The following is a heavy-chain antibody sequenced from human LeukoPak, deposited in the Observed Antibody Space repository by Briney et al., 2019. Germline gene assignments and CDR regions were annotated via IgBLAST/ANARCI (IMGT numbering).Heavy chain of an antibody. J-gene: IGHJ5*02. CDR1: GFTVSSAY. CDR2: IDSGGST. CDR3: ARDKHLGSSGWFAA. Sequence: PGRSLRPSCAASGFTVSSAYMNWVRQAPSKGLEWVLVIDSGGSTYYADSVKGRFIISRDNSKNTLYLQMNSLRAEDTAIYFCARDKHLGSSGWFAAWGEGTLVTVSS. V-gene: IGHV3-66*01. D-gene: IGHD3-10*01.